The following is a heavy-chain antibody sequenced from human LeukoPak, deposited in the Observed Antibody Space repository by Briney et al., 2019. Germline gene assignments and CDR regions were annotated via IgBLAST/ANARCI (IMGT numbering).Heavy chain of an antibody. Sequence: ASVKVSCKASGYTFIKYDINWVRQATGQGLEWMGWMNPNSGNTGYVQKFQGRVIMTRDTSISTAYMELSSLTSEDTAVYFCARDRVGVGGNGWENWGQGTLVTVSS. J-gene: IGHJ4*02. D-gene: IGHD6-19*01. CDR3: ARDRVGVGGNGWEN. V-gene: IGHV1-8*01. CDR1: GYTFIKYD. CDR2: MNPNSGNT.